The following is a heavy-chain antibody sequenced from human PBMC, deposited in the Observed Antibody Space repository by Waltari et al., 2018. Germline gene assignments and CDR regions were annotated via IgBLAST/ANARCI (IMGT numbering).Heavy chain of an antibody. CDR2: ISWNSGSI. D-gene: IGHD6-19*01. CDR3: AGSGWLNYYYYGMDV. J-gene: IGHJ6*02. Sequence: EVQLVESGGGLVQPGRSLRLSCAASGFTFDDFDMQWVRQTPGKGLEWVSGISWNSGSIGDADSVKGRFTISRDNAKNSLYLQMNSLRAEDTALYYCAGSGWLNYYYYGMDVWGQGTTVTVSS. CDR1: GFTFDDFD. V-gene: IGHV3-9*01.